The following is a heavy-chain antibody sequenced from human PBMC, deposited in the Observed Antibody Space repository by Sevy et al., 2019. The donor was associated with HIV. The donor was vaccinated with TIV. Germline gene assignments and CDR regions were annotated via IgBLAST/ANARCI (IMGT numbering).Heavy chain of an antibody. Sequence: GGSLRLSCAASGFTFSSYAMSWVRQAPGKGLEWVSAISGSGGSTYYADSVKGRFNISRDNSKNTLYLQMNSLRAEDTAVYYCAKDLGQGYCSGGSCYHEYFQHWGQGTLVTVSS. V-gene: IGHV3-23*01. CDR2: ISGSGGST. CDR1: GFTFSSYA. D-gene: IGHD2-15*01. J-gene: IGHJ1*01. CDR3: AKDLGQGYCSGGSCYHEYFQH.